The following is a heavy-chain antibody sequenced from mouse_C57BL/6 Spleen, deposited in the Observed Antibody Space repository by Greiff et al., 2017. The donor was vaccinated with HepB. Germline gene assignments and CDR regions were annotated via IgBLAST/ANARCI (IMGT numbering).Heavy chain of an antibody. CDR3: TRDYGPLAMDY. Sequence: EVKLVESGEGLVKPGGSLKLSCAASGFTFSSYAMSWVRQTPEKKLEWVAYISSGGDYIYYADTVKGRFTISRDNARSTLYLQMSSLKSEDTAMYYCTRDYGPLAMDYWGQGTSVTVSS. D-gene: IGHD1-1*02. J-gene: IGHJ4*01. CDR2: ISSGGDYI. CDR1: GFTFSSYA. V-gene: IGHV5-9-1*02.